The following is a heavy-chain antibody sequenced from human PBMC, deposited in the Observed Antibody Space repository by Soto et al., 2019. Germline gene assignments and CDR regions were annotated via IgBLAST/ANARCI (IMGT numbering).Heavy chain of an antibody. Sequence: GGSLRLSCAASGFTFSSYSMNWVRQAPGKGLEWVSSISSSSSYIYYADSVKGRFTISRDNAKNSLYLQMNSLRAEDTAVYYCARDSIVVVPAAPDRHFDYWGQGTLVTVSS. CDR2: ISSSSSYI. CDR3: ARDSIVVVPAAPDRHFDY. J-gene: IGHJ4*02. V-gene: IGHV3-21*01. D-gene: IGHD2-2*01. CDR1: GFTFSSYS.